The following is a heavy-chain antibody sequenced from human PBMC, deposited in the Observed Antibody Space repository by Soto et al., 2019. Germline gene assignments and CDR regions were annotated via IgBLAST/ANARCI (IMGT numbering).Heavy chain of an antibody. CDR1: GFTFSRYG. Sequence: QVQLVESGGGVVQPGRSLRLSCAASGFTFSRYGIHWVRQAPGKGLEWVAFISKDGSNEKYADSVKGRFTISRDDSKNTLYLQMDSLRPEDTAVYYCEAILLWFGELLDYWGQGTLVTVSS. D-gene: IGHD3-10*01. V-gene: IGHV3-30*03. CDR2: ISKDGSNE. CDR3: EAILLWFGELLDY. J-gene: IGHJ4*02.